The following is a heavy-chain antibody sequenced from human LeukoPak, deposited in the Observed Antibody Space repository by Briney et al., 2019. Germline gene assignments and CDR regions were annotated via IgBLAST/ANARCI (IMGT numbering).Heavy chain of an antibody. CDR1: EFSVGSNY. Sequence: GGSLRLSCAASEFSVGSNYMTSVRQAPGKGLEWVSLIYSGGNTYSADSVKGRLAISRDNSKNTLYLQMNSLRGDDTAVYYCAKGGSPVFYGSGRFDYWGQGTLVTVSS. CDR2: IYSGGNT. V-gene: IGHV3-66*01. CDR3: AKGGSPVFYGSGRFDY. J-gene: IGHJ4*02. D-gene: IGHD3-10*01.